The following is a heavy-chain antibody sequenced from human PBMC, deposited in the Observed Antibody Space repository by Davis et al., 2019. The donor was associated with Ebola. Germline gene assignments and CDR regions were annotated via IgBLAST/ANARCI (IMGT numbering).Heavy chain of an antibody. V-gene: IGHV3-7*03. D-gene: IGHD2-2*01. CDR3: ARAQVVVVPAAKLNYYYGMDV. Sequence: GESLKIPCAASGFTFSSYWMTSVRQAPGKGLEWVPNIKQDGSDKYHVDSVTGRFTISRDNAKNSLYLQMNSLRAEDTAVYYCARAQVVVVPAAKLNYYYGMDVWGQGTTVTVSS. CDR2: IKQDGSDK. CDR1: GFTFSSYW. J-gene: IGHJ6*02.